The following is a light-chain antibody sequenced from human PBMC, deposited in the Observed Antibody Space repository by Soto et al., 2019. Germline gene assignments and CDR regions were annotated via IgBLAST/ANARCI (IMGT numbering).Light chain of an antibody. CDR3: QQRFSWPPT. V-gene: IGKV3-11*01. Sequence: EIGLTQSPATLSLSPGERATLSCRASQSVSRYLAWYQQKPGQAPRLVIHDTSTRANGDPDTFSGSGSGTEFTLTTSSLEPEDSAMYYCQQRFSWPPTFGGGTNVEIK. CDR1: QSVSRY. J-gene: IGKJ4*01. CDR2: DTS.